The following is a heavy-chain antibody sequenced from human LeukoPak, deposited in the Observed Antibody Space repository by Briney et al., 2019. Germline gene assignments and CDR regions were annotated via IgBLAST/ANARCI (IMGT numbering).Heavy chain of an antibody. J-gene: IGHJ4*02. Sequence: PGGSLRLSCAASGFTFSSYAMSWVRQAPGKGLEWVSAISGSGGSTYYADSVKGRFTISRDNSKDTLYLQMNSLRAEDTAVYFCAKDRGNGYTYGHTFDYWGQGTLVTVSS. V-gene: IGHV3-23*01. CDR3: AKDRGNGYTYGHTFDY. CDR2: ISGSGGST. D-gene: IGHD5-18*01. CDR1: GFTFSSYA.